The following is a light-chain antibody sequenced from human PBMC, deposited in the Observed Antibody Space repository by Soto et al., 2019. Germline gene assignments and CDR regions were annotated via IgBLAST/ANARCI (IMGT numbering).Light chain of an antibody. V-gene: IGKV3-15*01. CDR2: GAS. Sequence: EIVMTQSPATLSVSPGERATLHCRASQSVSSNLGWYQHKPGQAPRLLIYGASTRATGIPARFSGSGSGTDFTLTISGLQSEDFAVYYCQQYNDWHPGYTVGQGTKVDSK. CDR3: QQYNDWHPGYT. J-gene: IGKJ2*01. CDR1: QSVSSN.